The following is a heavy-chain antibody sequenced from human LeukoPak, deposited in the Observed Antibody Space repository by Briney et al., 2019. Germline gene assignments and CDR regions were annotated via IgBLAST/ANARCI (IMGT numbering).Heavy chain of an antibody. V-gene: IGHV3-66*01. D-gene: IGHD1-1*01. CDR1: GFTVRSNY. CDR3: ARDSLQHWFDP. Sequence: GGSLRLSRAASGFTVRSNYMSRGCEAPGKGLEWVSVIYSGGSTYYADSVKGRFTIPRDNSKNTLYLQMNSLRAEDTAVYYCARDSLQHWFDPWGQGTLVTVSS. CDR2: IYSGGST. J-gene: IGHJ5*02.